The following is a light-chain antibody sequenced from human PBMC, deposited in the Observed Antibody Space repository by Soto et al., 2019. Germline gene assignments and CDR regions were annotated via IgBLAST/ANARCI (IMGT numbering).Light chain of an antibody. CDR2: QDS. CDR1: KLGDKY. Sequence: SSHLTQPPSVSLSPGHTASITCSGDKLGDKYACWYQQKPGQSPVLVIYQDSKRPSGIPERFSGSNSGNTATLTISGTQAMDEADYYCQAWDSSTGVFGTGTKV. CDR3: QAWDSSTGV. V-gene: IGLV3-1*01. J-gene: IGLJ1*01.